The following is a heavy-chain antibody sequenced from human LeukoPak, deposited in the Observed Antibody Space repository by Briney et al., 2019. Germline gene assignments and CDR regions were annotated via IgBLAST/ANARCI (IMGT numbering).Heavy chain of an antibody. CDR1: GFTFSSYG. CDR3: AKDLSYSGNSLGGLDY. Sequence: GGSLRLSCAASGFTFSSYGMHWVRQAPGKGLEWVAFIRYDGNNKYYADSVKGRFTISRDNSKNTLYLQMNSLRAEDTAVYHCAKDLSYSGNSLGGLDYWGQGTLVTVSS. D-gene: IGHD1-26*01. V-gene: IGHV3-30*02. CDR2: IRYDGNNK. J-gene: IGHJ4*02.